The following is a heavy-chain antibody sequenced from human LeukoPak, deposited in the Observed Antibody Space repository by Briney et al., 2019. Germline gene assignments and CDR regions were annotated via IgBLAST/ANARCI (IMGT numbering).Heavy chain of an antibody. D-gene: IGHD6-13*01. CDR3: ARGGRWSSFDY. J-gene: IGHJ4*02. V-gene: IGHV4-34*01. CDR1: GGSFSGYY. CDR2: INHSGST. Sequence: PSETLSLTCAVYGGSFSGYYWSWIRQPPGKGLDWIGEINHSGSTNYNPSLKSRVTISVDTSKNQFSLKLSSVTAADTAVYYCARGGRWSSFDYWGQGTLVTVSS.